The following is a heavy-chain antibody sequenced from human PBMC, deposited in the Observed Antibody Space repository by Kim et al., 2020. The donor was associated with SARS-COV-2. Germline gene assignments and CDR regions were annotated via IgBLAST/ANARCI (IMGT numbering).Heavy chain of an antibody. D-gene: IGHD3-16*02. CDR2: ISSSGSTI. CDR1: GFTFSSYE. CDR3: AREGMITFGGVIVHYYYGMDV. J-gene: IGHJ6*02. Sequence: GGSLRLSCAASGFTFSSYEMNWVRQAPGKGLEWVSYISSSGSTIYYADSVKGRFTISRDNAKNSLYLQMNSLRAEDTAVYYCAREGMITFGGVIVHYYYGMDVWGQGTTVTVSS. V-gene: IGHV3-48*03.